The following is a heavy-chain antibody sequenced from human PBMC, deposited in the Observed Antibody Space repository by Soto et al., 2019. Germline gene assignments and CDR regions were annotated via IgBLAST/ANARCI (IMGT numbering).Heavy chain of an antibody. Sequence: SETLSLTCTVSGDSISSYYWSWIRQPPGKGLEWIAYISYTGSTNYNPSLQSRVTVSVDTSKNQVSLKLSSVTAEDTAVYYCARDRLSFDSSGYYYNYYGMDVWGQGTTVTVSS. CDR3: ARDRLSFDSSGYYYNYYGMDV. V-gene: IGHV4-59*01. CDR1: GDSISSYY. CDR2: ISYTGST. D-gene: IGHD3-22*01. J-gene: IGHJ6*02.